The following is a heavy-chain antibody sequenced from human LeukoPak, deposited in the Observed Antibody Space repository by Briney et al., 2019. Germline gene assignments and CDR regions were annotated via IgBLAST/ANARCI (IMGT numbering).Heavy chain of an antibody. CDR3: ARDRDYYDSSALRY. CDR2: ISSSDSTI. J-gene: IGHJ4*02. D-gene: IGHD3-22*01. Sequence: GGSLRLSCAASGFTFSDYYMSWIRQAPGKGLEWVSYISSSDSTIYYADSVKGRFTISRDNAKNSLYLQMNSLRAEDTAVYYCARDRDYYDSSALRYWGQGTLVTVSS. V-gene: IGHV3-11*01. CDR1: GFTFSDYY.